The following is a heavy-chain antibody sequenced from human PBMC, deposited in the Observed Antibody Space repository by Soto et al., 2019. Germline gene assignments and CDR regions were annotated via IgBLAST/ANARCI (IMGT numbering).Heavy chain of an antibody. Sequence: QITLKESGPTLVKPTQALALTCTFSGFSLSSTGVGVGWIRQPPGKALECLVFIYYDDDKRYSPSLKSRLTITKDTATNQVVLTLTNMDPVDTAIYYCAHRGMDDGGWDGGCFDCWGQGTLVTVSS. J-gene: IGHJ4*02. CDR1: GFSLSSTGVG. CDR3: AHRGMDDGGWDGGCFDC. D-gene: IGHD6-19*01. CDR2: IYYDDDK. V-gene: IGHV2-5*02.